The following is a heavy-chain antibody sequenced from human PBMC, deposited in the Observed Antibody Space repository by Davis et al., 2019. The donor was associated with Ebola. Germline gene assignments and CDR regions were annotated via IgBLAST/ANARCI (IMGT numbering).Heavy chain of an antibody. CDR2: ITSQIFAATT. Sequence: PGGSLRLSCVASRFPFPDAWMSWFRQTPGKGLECVGLITSQIFAATTEYAASVKGRFVISRDDSKSTAYLQMNSLKIEDTGVYYCVRDAGQKEWAYAIRLVFDYWGQGTLVTVSS. D-gene: IGHD3-16*01. CDR3: VRDAGQKEWAYAIRLVFDY. CDR1: RFPFPDAW. V-gene: IGHV3-49*03. J-gene: IGHJ4*02.